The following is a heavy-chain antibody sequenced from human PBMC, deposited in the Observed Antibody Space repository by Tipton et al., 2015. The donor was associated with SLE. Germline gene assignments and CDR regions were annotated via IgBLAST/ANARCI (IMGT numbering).Heavy chain of an antibody. CDR2: IYYSGDT. D-gene: IGHD3-16*01. J-gene: IGHJ3*01. CDR1: GGSISGHY. CDR3: ARTPLGESGFDF. V-gene: IGHV4-59*11. Sequence: TLSLTCTVSGGSISGHYWSWIRQPPGKALEWIGYIYYSGDTNYNPSLKSRVTFSVDTSKNQFSLNLNSVTAADTAVYYCARTPLGESGFDFWGQGTMVTVSS.